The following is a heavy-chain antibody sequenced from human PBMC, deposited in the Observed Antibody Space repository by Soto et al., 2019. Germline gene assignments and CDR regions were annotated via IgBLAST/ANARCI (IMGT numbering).Heavy chain of an antibody. CDR2: INAGNGNT. D-gene: IGHD3-10*01. CDR1: GYTFTSYA. V-gene: IGHV1-3*01. CDR3: ARHTITMVRGVIITSPITTGWFDP. Sequence: ASVKVSCKASGYTFTSYAMHWVRQAPGQRLEWMGWINAGNGNTKYSQKFQGRVTITRDTSASTAYMELSSLRSEDTAMYYCARHTITMVRGVIITSPITTGWFDPWGQGTLVTVSS. J-gene: IGHJ5*02.